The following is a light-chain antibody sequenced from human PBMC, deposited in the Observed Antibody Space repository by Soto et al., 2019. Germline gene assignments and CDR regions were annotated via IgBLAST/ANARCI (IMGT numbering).Light chain of an antibody. CDR3: QQYNDRPPIT. CDR2: AAS. V-gene: IGKV3-15*01. Sequence: EIVMTQSPATLSVSPGERATLSCRASQSVSNNLAWYQQKPGQAPRLLIYAASIRATGIPARFSVSGSGTEFTLTISSLQSEDFAVYYCQQYNDRPPITFGQGTRLEIK. CDR1: QSVSNN. J-gene: IGKJ5*01.